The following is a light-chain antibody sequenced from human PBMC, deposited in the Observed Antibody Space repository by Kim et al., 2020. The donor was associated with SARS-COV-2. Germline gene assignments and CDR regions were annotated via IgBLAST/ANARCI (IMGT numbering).Light chain of an antibody. J-gene: IGKJ4*01. V-gene: IGKV3-15*01. CDR3: QQYSNWPPLT. CDR1: KSVGSK. Sequence: SPGERATLSCRASKSVGSKLAWYQQKPGQAPRLLISGSSTRATGIPARFSGSGSGTEFTLTISSLQSEDFAVYYCQQYSNWPPLTFGGGTKVDIK. CDR2: GSS.